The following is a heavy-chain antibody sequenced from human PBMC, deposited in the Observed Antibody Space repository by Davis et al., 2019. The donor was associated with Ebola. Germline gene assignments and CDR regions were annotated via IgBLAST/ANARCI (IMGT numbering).Heavy chain of an antibody. J-gene: IGHJ4*02. CDR3: ATDSMTTVTFVY. D-gene: IGHD4-17*01. Sequence: AASVKVSCKASGYTFTSYVISWVRQAPGQGLEWIGWISAYNGNTNYAQKLQGRVTMTTDTSTSTAFMELRSLRSDDTAVYYCATDSMTTVTFVYWGQGTLVTVSS. CDR2: ISAYNGNT. CDR1: GYTFTSYV. V-gene: IGHV1-18*01.